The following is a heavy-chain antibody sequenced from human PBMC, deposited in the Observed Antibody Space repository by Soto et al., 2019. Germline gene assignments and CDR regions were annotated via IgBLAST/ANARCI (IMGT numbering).Heavy chain of an antibody. CDR2: ISAYNDNT. V-gene: IGHV1-18*01. CDR1: GYTFTSHG. CDR3: ARTEITLCISASCYEYYYGMDV. Sequence: ASVKISCKASGYTFTSHGISWARQAPGQRLKQNRLISAYNDNTNNAQELQGRVTMTTDTSTGTAYMELRSLRSDDTAVYYCARTEITLCISASCYEYYYGMDVWGQATTVTVSS. D-gene: IGHD2-2*01. J-gene: IGHJ6*02.